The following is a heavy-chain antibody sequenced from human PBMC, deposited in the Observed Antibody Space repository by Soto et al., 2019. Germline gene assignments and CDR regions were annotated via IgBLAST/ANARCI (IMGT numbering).Heavy chain of an antibody. Sequence: VGSLRLSCVASGFTFSDYSMNWVRQAPGKGLGWVSSISSSKNYIYYADSLEGRFSISRDNTQNSLCLQMNSLRVEDTAVYYCARRRGPERDCSVGSCYSRRDAFDIWGQGSMVTVSS. D-gene: IGHD2-15*01. CDR3: ARRRGPERDCSVGSCYSRRDAFDI. CDR2: ISSSKNYI. CDR1: GFTFSDYS. V-gene: IGHV3-21*01. J-gene: IGHJ3*02.